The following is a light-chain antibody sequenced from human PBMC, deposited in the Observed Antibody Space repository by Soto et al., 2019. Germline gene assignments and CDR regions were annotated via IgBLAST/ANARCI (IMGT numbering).Light chain of an antibody. Sequence: EIVMTQSPATLSVSPGERATLSSRASQNVSRNVGWYQQRPGQAPRLLIHGTSTRAADIPARFSGSVSGTEFTLSINSLQPEDFVIYYCQQYNNWPPMSTFGQGTKLEMK. V-gene: IGKV3-15*01. CDR3: QQYNNWPPMST. J-gene: IGKJ2*01. CDR1: QNVSRN. CDR2: GTS.